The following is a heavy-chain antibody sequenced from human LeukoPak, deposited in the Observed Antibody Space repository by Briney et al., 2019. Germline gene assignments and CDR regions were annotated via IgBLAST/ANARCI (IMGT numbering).Heavy chain of an antibody. CDR3: ARPDGSGEYFQH. CDR1: GFTFSSYA. D-gene: IGHD6-25*01. V-gene: IGHV3-30-3*01. Sequence: GGSLRLSCAAAGFTFSSYAMHWVSQAPGKWLEWLAVISYDGSNKYYADSVKGRFTISRDNSKNTLYLQMNSLRAEDTAVYYCARPDGSGEYFQHWGQGTLVTVSS. J-gene: IGHJ1*01. CDR2: ISYDGSNK.